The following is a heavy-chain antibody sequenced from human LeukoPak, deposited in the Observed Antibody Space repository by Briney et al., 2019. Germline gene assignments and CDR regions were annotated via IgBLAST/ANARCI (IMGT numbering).Heavy chain of an antibody. V-gene: IGHV3-48*04. CDR3: ASSLDYDILTGYYTGPDY. Sequence: GGSLRLSCAASRFTFSSYAMNWVRQAPGKGLEWVSYISSSGSTIYYADSVKGRFTISRDNAKNSLYLQMNSLRAEDTAVYYCASSLDYDILTGYYTGPDYWGQGTLVTVSS. J-gene: IGHJ4*02. CDR2: ISSSGSTI. D-gene: IGHD3-9*01. CDR1: RFTFSSYA.